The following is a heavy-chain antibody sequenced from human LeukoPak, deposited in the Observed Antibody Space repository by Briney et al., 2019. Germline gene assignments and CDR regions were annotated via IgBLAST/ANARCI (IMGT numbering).Heavy chain of an antibody. Sequence: GGSRRLSCAASGFTFSAFSMNWVRQPPGKGLEWVASISAHSNYIHYADSLKGRFTISRDNAKNSLYLQLNSLRAEDTAVYHCARDNPTPDYYSESYWYGFDSWDQGTLVTVSS. V-gene: IGHV3-21*01. CDR3: ARDNPTPDYYSESYWYGFDS. J-gene: IGHJ4*02. CDR1: GFTFSAFS. D-gene: IGHD2-21*01. CDR2: ISAHSNYI.